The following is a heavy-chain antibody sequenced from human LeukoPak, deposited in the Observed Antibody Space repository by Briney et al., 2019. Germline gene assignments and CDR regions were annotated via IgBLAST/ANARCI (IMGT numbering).Heavy chain of an antibody. CDR2: TSSSDAGT. CDR1: GFTFTTYS. V-gene: IGHV3-23*01. Sequence: PGGSLRLSCEASGFTFTTYSMTWVRQTPGKGLEWVAATSSSDAGTYHADSVRGRFTISRDNSKNTLYLQMNSLRAEDAAVYFCAKAPVTSCRGAYCYPFDSWGQGTLVTVSS. D-gene: IGHD2-21*01. CDR3: AKAPVTSCRGAYCYPFDS. J-gene: IGHJ4*02.